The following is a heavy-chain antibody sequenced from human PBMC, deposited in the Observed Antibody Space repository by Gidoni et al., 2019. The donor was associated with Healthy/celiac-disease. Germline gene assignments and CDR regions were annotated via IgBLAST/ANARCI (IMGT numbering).Heavy chain of an antibody. D-gene: IGHD6-6*01. CDR3: ARGSSSYYFDY. CDR1: GGSFSGYY. CDR2: INHSGST. J-gene: IGHJ4*02. V-gene: IGHV4-34*01. Sequence: QLQQWGAGLLKPSEPLSLTCAVYGGSFSGYYWSWIRQPPGKGLEWIGEINHSGSTNYNPSLKSRVTKSVDTSKNQFSLKLSSVTAADTAVYYCARGSSSYYFDYWGQGTLVTVSS.